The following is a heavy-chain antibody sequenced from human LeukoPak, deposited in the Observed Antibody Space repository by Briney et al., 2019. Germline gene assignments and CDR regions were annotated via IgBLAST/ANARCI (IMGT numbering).Heavy chain of an antibody. D-gene: IGHD3-10*01. CDR3: ARKIFGSGSYPDF. CDR1: GFSFDTYA. CDR2: IWHDGSHK. Sequence: GRSLRLSCAASGFSFDTYAMHWVRQAPGQGLEWVALIWHDGSHKFYSNSVRGQFTISRDNSKNTVYLQMNNLRPDDTAVYYCARKIFGSGSYPDFWGQGTLVTVCS. J-gene: IGHJ4*02. V-gene: IGHV3-33*01.